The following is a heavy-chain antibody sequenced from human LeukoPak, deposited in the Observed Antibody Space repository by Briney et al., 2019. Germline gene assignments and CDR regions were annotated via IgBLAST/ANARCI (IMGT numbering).Heavy chain of an antibody. D-gene: IGHD1-26*01. CDR2: ISSSGSTI. CDR3: ASQWDIVGATDY. Sequence: GGSLRLSCAASGFTFSSYEMNWVRQAPGKGLEWVSYISSSGSTIYYADSVKGRSTISRDNAKNSLYLQMNSLRAEDTAVYYCASQWDIVGATDYWGQGTLVTVSS. J-gene: IGHJ4*02. CDR1: GFTFSSYE. V-gene: IGHV3-48*03.